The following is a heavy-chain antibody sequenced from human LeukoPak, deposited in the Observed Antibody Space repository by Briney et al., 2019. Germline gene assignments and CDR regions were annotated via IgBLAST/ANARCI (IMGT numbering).Heavy chain of an antibody. J-gene: IGHJ4*02. V-gene: IGHV3-21*01. CDR2: ISSSSSYI. Sequence: PGGSLRLSCAASGFTFSSYSMNWVRQAPGKGLEWVSSISSSSSYIYYADSVKGRFTISRDNAKNSLYLQMNSLRAEDTAVYYCARVPQKWHYYDSSGYPGDYWGQGTLVTVSS. CDR3: ARVPQKWHYYDSSGYPGDY. D-gene: IGHD3-22*01. CDR1: GFTFSSYS.